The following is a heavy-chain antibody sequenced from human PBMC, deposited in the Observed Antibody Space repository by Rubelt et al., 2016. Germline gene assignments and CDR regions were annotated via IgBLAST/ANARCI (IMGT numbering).Heavy chain of an antibody. CDR2: ISAYNGNT. V-gene: IGHV1-18*01. Sequence: QVQLVQSGAEVKKPGASVKVSCKASGYTFTSYGTSWVRQAPGQGLEWMGWISAYNGNTNYAQKLRGTVTTTTVTSPVTAWWELRSLGAGDTAVYDCARDTRYSSSSNCDYWGQGTVVTVSA. J-gene: IGHJ4*02. CDR1: GYTFTSYG. CDR3: ARDTRYSSSSNCDY. D-gene: IGHD6-13*01.